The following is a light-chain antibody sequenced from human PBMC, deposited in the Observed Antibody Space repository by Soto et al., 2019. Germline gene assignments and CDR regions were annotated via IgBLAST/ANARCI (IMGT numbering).Light chain of an antibody. V-gene: IGKV3-20*01. J-gene: IGKJ1*01. CDR3: QQYGALPPT. CDR2: NTF. CDR1: QSVSSN. Sequence: EIVLTQSPVTLSASPGERVTLSCRASQSVSSNLAWYQQKPGQAPRLLIYNTFHRATGIPDRFSGTGSETDFTLTISRLEPEDFAVYHCQQYGALPPTFGQGTKVDIK.